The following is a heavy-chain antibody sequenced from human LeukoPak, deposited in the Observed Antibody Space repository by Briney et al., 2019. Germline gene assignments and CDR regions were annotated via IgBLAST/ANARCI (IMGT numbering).Heavy chain of an antibody. CDR3: ARLNSYYFDY. J-gene: IGHJ4*02. V-gene: IGHV4-59*08. CDR2: MYYSGST. Sequence: SETLSLTCTVSGGSISTDHWSSIRQPPGKGLEWIGYMYYSGSTNYNPSLKSRVTISGDTSKNHFSLKLSSVTAADMAVYYCARLNSYYFDYWGQGNLVTVSS. CDR1: GGSISTDH. D-gene: IGHD5-18*01.